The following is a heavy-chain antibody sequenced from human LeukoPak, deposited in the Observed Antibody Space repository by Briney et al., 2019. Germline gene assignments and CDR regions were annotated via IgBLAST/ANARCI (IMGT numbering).Heavy chain of an antibody. CDR3: ARTYCGGDCYSPYYFDY. CDR1: GGSISSSSYS. V-gene: IGHV4-30-2*01. D-gene: IGHD2-21*02. CDR2: IYHSGST. J-gene: IGHJ4*02. Sequence: SETLSLTCTVSGGSISSSSYSWSWIRQPPGKGLEWIGYIYHSGSTYYNPSLKSRVTISVDRSKNQFSLKLSSVTAADTAVYYCARTYCGGDCYSPYYFDYWGQGILVTVSS.